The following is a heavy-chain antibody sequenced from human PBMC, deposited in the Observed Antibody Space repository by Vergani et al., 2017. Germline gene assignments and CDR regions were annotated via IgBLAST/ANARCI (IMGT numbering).Heavy chain of an antibody. Sequence: QVQLQQWGAGLLKPSETLSLTCAVYGGSFSGYYWSWIRQPPGKGLEWIGEINHSGSTNYNPSLKSRVTISVDTSKNQFSLKLSSVTAADTAVYYCARVFLGLWRGSWFDPWGQGTLVTVSS. J-gene: IGHJ5*02. CDR1: GGSFSGYY. V-gene: IGHV4-34*01. CDR2: INHSGST. CDR3: ARVFLGLWRGSWFDP. D-gene: IGHD5-18*01.